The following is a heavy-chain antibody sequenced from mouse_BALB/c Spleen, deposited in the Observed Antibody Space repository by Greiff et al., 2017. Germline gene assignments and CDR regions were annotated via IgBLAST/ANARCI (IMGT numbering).Heavy chain of an antibody. CDR2: IWAGGST. Sequence: HVKLQESGPGLVAPSQSLSITCTVSGFSLTSSGVHWVRQPPGKGLEWLGVIWAGGSTNYNSALMSRLSISKDNSKSQVFLKMNSLQTDDTAMYYCASPKELGLAWFAYWGQGTLVTVSA. D-gene: IGHD4-1*01. J-gene: IGHJ3*01. V-gene: IGHV2-9*02. CDR3: ASPKELGLAWFAY. CDR1: GFSLTSSG.